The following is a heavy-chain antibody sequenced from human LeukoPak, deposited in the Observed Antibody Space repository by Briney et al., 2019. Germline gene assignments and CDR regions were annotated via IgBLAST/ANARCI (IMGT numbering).Heavy chain of an antibody. J-gene: IGHJ4*02. Sequence: GGSLRLSCAASGFTFSTYTMNWVRQAPGKGLEWVSSISSSSSYIYYADSVKGRFTISRDNAKNSLFLQMNSLRAEDTAVYYCAKDDSSHYGGKLNFDYWGQGTLVTVSS. V-gene: IGHV3-21*01. D-gene: IGHD4-23*01. CDR3: AKDDSSHYGGKLNFDY. CDR2: ISSSSSYI. CDR1: GFTFSTYT.